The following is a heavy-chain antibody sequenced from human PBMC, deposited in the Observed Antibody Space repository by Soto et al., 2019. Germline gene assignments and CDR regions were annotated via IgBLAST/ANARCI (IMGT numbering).Heavy chain of an antibody. CDR2: ISETGTI. CDR1: GFPLSSLR. CDR3: SESLRV. Sequence: VQLVESGGGLVQPGGSLRLSCAASGFPLSSLRMNWVRQAPGKGLEWLSYISETGTIYYADSVRGRFTISRDNAKSSLFLQMNSLRDEDTAVYYCSESLRVWGQGTTVSVSS. V-gene: IGHV3-48*02. J-gene: IGHJ6*02.